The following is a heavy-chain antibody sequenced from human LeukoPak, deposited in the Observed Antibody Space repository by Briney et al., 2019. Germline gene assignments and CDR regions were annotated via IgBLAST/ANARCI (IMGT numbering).Heavy chain of an antibody. CDR2: IIPIFGTA. V-gene: IGHV1-69*13. CDR1: GGTFSSYA. J-gene: IGHJ5*02. Sequence: GASVKVSCRASGGTFSSYAISWVRQAPGQGLEWMGGIIPIFGTANYAQKFQGRVTITADESTSTAYMELSSLRPEDTAVYYCARDLGPENWFDPWGQGTLVTVSS. CDR3: ARDLGPENWFDP.